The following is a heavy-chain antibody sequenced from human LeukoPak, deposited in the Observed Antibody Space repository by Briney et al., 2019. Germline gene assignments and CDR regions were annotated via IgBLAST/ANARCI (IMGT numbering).Heavy chain of an antibody. CDR1: GFTFSSYA. CDR2: ISGSGGST. J-gene: IGHJ4*02. CDR3: ARAPGYYGSCGY. V-gene: IGHV3-23*01. D-gene: IGHD3-10*01. Sequence: PGGSLRLSCAASGFTFSSYAMSWVRQAPGKGLEWVSAISGSGGSTYYADSVKGRFTISRDNAKNTLYLQMNSLRAEDTAVYYCARAPGYYGSCGYWGQGTLVTVSS.